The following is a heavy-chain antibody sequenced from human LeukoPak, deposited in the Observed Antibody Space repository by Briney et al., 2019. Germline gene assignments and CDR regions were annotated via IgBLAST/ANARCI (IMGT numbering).Heavy chain of an antibody. CDR2: FYVSGSI. Sequence: SETLSLTCTVSGGSISTYYWSWVRQPAGKGLEWIGRFYVSGSIDHNPSLKSRITISVDKSKNQFSLKLTSVTAADTAVYYCARQGGLGTPASGSLEAFDYWGQGTLVTVSS. J-gene: IGHJ4*02. D-gene: IGHD4-23*01. V-gene: IGHV4-4*07. CDR3: ARQGGLGTPASGSLEAFDY. CDR1: GGSISTYY.